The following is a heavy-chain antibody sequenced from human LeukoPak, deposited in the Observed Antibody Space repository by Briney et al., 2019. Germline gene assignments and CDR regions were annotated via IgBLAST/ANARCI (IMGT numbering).Heavy chain of an antibody. V-gene: IGHV3-30*02. D-gene: IGHD3-22*01. CDR2: IPYDESNK. CDR3: AKDLHYYGSSGYPYFDY. CDR1: EFTFSSYG. J-gene: IGHJ4*02. Sequence: GGSLRLSCAASEFTFSSYGMHWVRQAPGKGLEWVAFIPYDESNKYYADSVKGRFTISRDNSKNTLHLQLNSLRAEDTAVYYCAKDLHYYGSSGYPYFDYWGQGTLVTVSS.